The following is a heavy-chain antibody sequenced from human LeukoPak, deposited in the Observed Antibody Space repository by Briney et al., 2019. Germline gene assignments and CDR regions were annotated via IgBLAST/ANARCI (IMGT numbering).Heavy chain of an antibody. D-gene: IGHD3-22*01. J-gene: IGHJ4*02. CDR1: GFTFFTYS. CDR2: ISSLYI. CDR3: ARDTDSGSVFDY. Sequence: GGSLRLSCAASGFTFFTYSMNWVRQAPGKGLEWVSSISSLYIYYAYSVKGRFTISRDNAKSSLYLQMNSLRTEDTAVYYCARDTDSGSVFDYWGQGTLVTVSS. V-gene: IGHV3-21*01.